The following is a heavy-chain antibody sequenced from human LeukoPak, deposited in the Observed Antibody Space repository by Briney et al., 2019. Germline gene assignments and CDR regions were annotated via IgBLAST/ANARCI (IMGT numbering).Heavy chain of an antibody. CDR2: INIDGSTT. CDR1: GFTFSSYW. D-gene: IGHD2-15*01. CDR3: ARNAIYGSAAFDI. V-gene: IGHV3-74*01. Sequence: PGGSLRLSCAASGFTFSSYWMQWVRQVPGKGLVWVSRINIDGSTTNYADSVKGRYTISRDNAKNTLSLQMNSLRAEDTAVYYCARNAIYGSAAFDIWGQGTMVTVSS. J-gene: IGHJ3*02.